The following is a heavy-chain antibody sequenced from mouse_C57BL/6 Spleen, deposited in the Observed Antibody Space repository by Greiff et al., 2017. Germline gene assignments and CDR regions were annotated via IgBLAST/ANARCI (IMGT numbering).Heavy chain of an antibody. V-gene: IGHV1-26*01. J-gene: IGHJ4*01. D-gene: IGHD1-1*01. Sequence: EVQLQQSGPELVKPGASVKISCKASGYTFTDYYMNWVKQSHGKSLEWIGDINPNNGGTSYNQKFKGKATLTVDKSSSTAYMELRSLTSEDSAVYYCARLHYYGSSPYAMDYWGQGTSVTVSS. CDR3: ARLHYYGSSPYAMDY. CDR2: INPNNGGT. CDR1: GYTFTDYY.